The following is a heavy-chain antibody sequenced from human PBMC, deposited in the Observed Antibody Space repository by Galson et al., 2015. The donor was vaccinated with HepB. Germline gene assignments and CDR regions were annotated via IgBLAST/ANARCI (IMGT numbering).Heavy chain of an antibody. CDR3: ARGGRGGTPGMDV. J-gene: IGHJ6*02. D-gene: IGHD3-16*01. Sequence: SVKVSCKASGGTFSSYTISWVRQAPGQGLEWMGRIIPSLGIANDGQKFQGRVTITEDKSTSTAYMELSSLRSEDAAVYYCARGGRGGTPGMDVWGQGTTVTVSS. CDR1: GGTFSSYT. CDR2: IIPSLGIA. V-gene: IGHV1-69*02.